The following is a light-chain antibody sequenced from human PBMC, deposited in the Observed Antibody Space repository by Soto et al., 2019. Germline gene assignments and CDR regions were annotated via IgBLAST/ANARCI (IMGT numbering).Light chain of an antibody. V-gene: IGLV2-18*02. CDR2: AVS. J-gene: IGLJ2*01. CDR3: SSYTGSDTLI. Sequence: QSALTQPPSVSGSPGQSVTISCTGTSSDIGPHYRVSWYHQSPGTAPKLLIYAVSDRPSGVPDRFSGSKSYNTASLTISGLQAEDEGYYYSSSYTGSDTLIFGGGTKVTVL. CDR1: SSDIGPHYR.